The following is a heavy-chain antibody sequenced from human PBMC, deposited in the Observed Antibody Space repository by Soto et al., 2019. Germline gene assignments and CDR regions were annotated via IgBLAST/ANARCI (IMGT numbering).Heavy chain of an antibody. CDR1: GFTFSSYA. CDR2: IWYDGSNK. J-gene: IGHJ6*03. V-gene: IGHV3-33*01. CDR3: ARDSGGDYHNYYMDV. Sequence: QVQLVESGGGVVQPGRSLGLSCAASGFTFSSYAMHWVRQAPGKGLEWVTIIWYDGSNKNYADSVKGRFTISRDNSKNTVYLQMNSLRVEDTAVYYCARDSGGDYHNYYMDVWGKGTTVTVSS. D-gene: IGHD4-17*01.